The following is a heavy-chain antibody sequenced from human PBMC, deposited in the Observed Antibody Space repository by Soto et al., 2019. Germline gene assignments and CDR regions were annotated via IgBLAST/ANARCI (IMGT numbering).Heavy chain of an antibody. V-gene: IGHV3-23*01. Sequence: PGGSLRLSCVASGFTFSTYAMSWVRQAPGKGLEWVSVISASGGITYYADSVKGRFTISRDSYKNTLYLQMNSLRVEDTAVYYCAKPPQSYMHTPRLVFDYWGQGTLVTVSS. CDR3: AKPPQSYMHTPRLVFDY. CDR1: GFTFSTYA. D-gene: IGHD5-18*01. CDR2: ISASGGIT. J-gene: IGHJ4*02.